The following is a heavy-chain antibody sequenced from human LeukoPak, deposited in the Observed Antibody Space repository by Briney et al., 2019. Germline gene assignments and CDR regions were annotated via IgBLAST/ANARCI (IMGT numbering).Heavy chain of an antibody. Sequence: GGSLRLSCAVSGLTFSNYWMHWVRQAPGKGLEWVSAISGSGGSTYYADSVKGRFTISRDNSKNTLYLQMNSLRAEDTAVYYCAKVLHRYMDAFDIWGQGTMVTVSS. V-gene: IGHV3-23*01. CDR3: AKVLHRYMDAFDI. CDR1: GLTFSNYW. CDR2: ISGSGGST. J-gene: IGHJ3*02. D-gene: IGHD1-14*01.